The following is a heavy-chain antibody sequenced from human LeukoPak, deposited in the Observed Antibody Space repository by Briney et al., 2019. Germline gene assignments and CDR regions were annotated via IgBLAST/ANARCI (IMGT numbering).Heavy chain of an antibody. CDR3: ARDNLEGDCGGDCLNGAFDI. CDR1: GFTFSSYS. CDR2: ISSSSSYI. D-gene: IGHD2-21*02. Sequence: PGESLRLSCAASGFTFSSYSMNWVRQAPGKGLEWVSSISSSSSYIYYADSVKGRFTISRDNAKNSLYLQMNSLRAEDTAVYYCARDNLEGDCGGDCLNGAFDIWGQGTMVTVSS. V-gene: IGHV3-21*01. J-gene: IGHJ3*02.